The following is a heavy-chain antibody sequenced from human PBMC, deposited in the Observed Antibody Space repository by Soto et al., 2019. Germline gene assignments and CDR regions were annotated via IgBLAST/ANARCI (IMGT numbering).Heavy chain of an antibody. CDR1: GGTFSSYA. Sequence: ASVKVSCKASGGTFSSYAISWVRQAPGQGLEWMGWINPKSGGTMYPQKFQGRVTMTWDTSISTAYMALTRLRSDDTAVYYCARGSSGYNCYYGMDVWGQGTTVTVAS. CDR2: INPKSGGT. J-gene: IGHJ6*02. CDR3: ARGSSGYNCYYGMDV. D-gene: IGHD3-22*01. V-gene: IGHV1-2*02.